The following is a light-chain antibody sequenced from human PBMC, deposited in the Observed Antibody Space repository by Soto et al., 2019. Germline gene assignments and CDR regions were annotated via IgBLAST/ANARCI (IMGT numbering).Light chain of an antibody. CDR2: LGS. CDR3: MQALQTPYT. CDR1: QSLLHSNGYNY. Sequence: DLVMTQSPLSLPVTPGEPASISCRSSQSLLHSNGYNYLDWFLQKPGQSPQLLIYLGSNRASGAXEXXSGNGSGTDVTLKISRVEAEAVGVYYCMQALQTPYTFGQGTKLEIK. J-gene: IGKJ2*01. V-gene: IGKV2-28*01.